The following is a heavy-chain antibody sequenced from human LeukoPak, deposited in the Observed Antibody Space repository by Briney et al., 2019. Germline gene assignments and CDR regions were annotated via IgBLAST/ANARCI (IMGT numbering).Heavy chain of an antibody. Sequence: GGSLRLSCVGSGFTFSIYNMNWVRQAPGKGLEWVSSITGSSTYTNYADSLKGRFTISRDNAKNSMYLEMNSLTAEDTAVYFCARDAALLPGKYYYYMDVWGKGTRFTVSS. D-gene: IGHD1-14*01. J-gene: IGHJ6*03. CDR2: ITGSSTYT. CDR1: GFTFSIYN. V-gene: IGHV3-21*01. CDR3: ARDAALLPGKYYYYMDV.